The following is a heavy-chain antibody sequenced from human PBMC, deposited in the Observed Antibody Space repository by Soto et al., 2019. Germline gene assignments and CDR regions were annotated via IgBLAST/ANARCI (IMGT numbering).Heavy chain of an antibody. CDR1: GFTFSNYD. CDR2: ISGSGFNI. CDR3: AKRCINSWYYFDY. J-gene: IGHJ4*02. D-gene: IGHD6-13*01. V-gene: IGHV3-23*01. Sequence: GGSLRLSCAASGFTFSNYDMSWVRQAPGKGLEWVSVISGSGFNIYYADSVKGRFTISRDNSKNTLFLQMNSLRAEDTAVYYCAKRCINSWYYFDYWGQGTLVTVSS.